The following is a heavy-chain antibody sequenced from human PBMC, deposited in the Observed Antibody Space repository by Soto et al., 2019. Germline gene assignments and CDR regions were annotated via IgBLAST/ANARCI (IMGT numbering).Heavy chain of an antibody. J-gene: IGHJ6*02. Sequence: GESLKISCKASGYSFTHSYWIGWVRQMPGRGLEWMGIIYPGDSTTRYSPSFQGRVTISADKSISTAYLQWSSLRASDTAIYYGAKSPPTWNGMDVWGQAPRVTVP. D-gene: IGHD1-1*01. V-gene: IGHV5-51*01. CDR3: AKSPPTWNGMDV. CDR2: IYPGDSTT. CDR1: GYSFTHSYW.